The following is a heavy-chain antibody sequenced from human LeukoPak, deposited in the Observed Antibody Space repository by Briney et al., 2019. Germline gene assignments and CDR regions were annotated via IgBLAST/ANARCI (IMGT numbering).Heavy chain of an antibody. D-gene: IGHD3-22*01. J-gene: IGHJ4*02. V-gene: IGHV1-69*01. Sequence: SVKVSCKASGGTFSSYAISWVRQAPGQGLEWTGGIIPIFGTANYAQKFQGRVTITADESTSTAYMELSSLRSEDTAVYYCARGKNYYDSSGFNYWGQGTLVTVSS. CDR3: ARGKNYYDSSGFNY. CDR1: GGTFSSYA. CDR2: IIPIFGTA.